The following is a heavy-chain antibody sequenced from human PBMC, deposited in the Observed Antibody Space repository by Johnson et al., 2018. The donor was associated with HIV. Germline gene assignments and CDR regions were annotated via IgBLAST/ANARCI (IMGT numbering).Heavy chain of an antibody. CDR3: AKLRGWLQLGAFDI. V-gene: IGHV3-30*02. CDR2: IRYDGSNK. D-gene: IGHD5-24*01. Sequence: QVQLVESGGCVVQPVGSLRLSCAASGFTFSSHGMHWVRQAPGKGLEGVAFIRYDGSNKDYAESVKGRFTISRDNSNNTLYLQMNSLRVEDTAVYYCAKLRGWLQLGAFDIWGQGTMVTVSS. CDR1: GFTFSSHG. J-gene: IGHJ3*02.